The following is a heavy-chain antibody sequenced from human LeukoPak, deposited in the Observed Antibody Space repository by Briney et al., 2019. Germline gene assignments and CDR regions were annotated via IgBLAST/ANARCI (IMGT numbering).Heavy chain of an antibody. CDR3: AKDSSAWYFYFDS. CDR2: ISGLGDKQ. D-gene: IGHD6-13*01. J-gene: IGHJ4*01. Sequence: PGGSLRLSCAGSGFSFNSYALHWVRQAPGKGLEWVSGISGLGDKQYYADSVKGRFTISRDNSKNTVYLGMNSLRAEETGIYYCAKDSSAWYFYFDSWGQGTPVTVSS. CDR1: GFSFNSYA. V-gene: IGHV3-23*01.